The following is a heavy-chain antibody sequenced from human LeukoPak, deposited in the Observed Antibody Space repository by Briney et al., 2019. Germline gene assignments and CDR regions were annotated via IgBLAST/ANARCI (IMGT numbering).Heavy chain of an antibody. CDR1: GYTFTSYY. CDR2: INPSGGST. J-gene: IGHJ4*02. CDR3: ARDLGGYYFDY. Sequence: ASVKVSCKASGYTFTSYYMHWVRQAPGQGLEWMGIINPSGGSTSYAQKFQGRVTMTRDMSTSTVYMELSSPRSEDTAVYYCARDLGGYYFDYWGQGTLVTVSS. V-gene: IGHV1-46*01.